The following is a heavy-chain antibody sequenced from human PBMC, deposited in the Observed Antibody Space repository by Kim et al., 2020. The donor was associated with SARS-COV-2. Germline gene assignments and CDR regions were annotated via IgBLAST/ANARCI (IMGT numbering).Heavy chain of an antibody. CDR2: IYYSGST. Sequence: SETLSLTCTVSGGSISSYYWSWIRQPPGKGLEWIGYIYYSGSTNYNTSLKSRVTISVDTSKKQFSLKLSSVTAADTAVYYCARSSGWLLVPSYFDYWGQGTLVTVSS. J-gene: IGHJ4*02. CDR1: GGSISSYY. V-gene: IGHV4-59*13. D-gene: IGHD6-19*01. CDR3: ARSSGWLLVPSYFDY.